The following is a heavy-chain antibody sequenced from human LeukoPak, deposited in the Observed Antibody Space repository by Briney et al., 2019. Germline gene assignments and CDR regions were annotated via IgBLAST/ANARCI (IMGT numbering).Heavy chain of an antibody. J-gene: IGHJ1*01. CDR2: IYYSGST. V-gene: IGHV4-59*01. CDR1: GGSINNYY. Sequence: SETLSLTCTVSGGSINNYYWSWIRQPPGKGLEWIGYIYYSGSTNYNPSLKSRVTMPVDTSKNQFSLKLSSVTAADTAVYYCARGQYFHHWGQGTLVTVSS. CDR3: ARGQYFHH.